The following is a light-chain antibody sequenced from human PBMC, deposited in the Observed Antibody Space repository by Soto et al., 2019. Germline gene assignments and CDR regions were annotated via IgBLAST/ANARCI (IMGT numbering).Light chain of an antibody. V-gene: IGLV1-47*02. CDR2: SNN. J-gene: IGLJ1*01. CDR3: AAWDDSLSGYV. CDR1: SSNIGSNY. Sequence: QSVLTQPPSASGTPGQRVTISCSGSSSNIGSNYVYWYQQLPGTAPKLLIYSNNQRPSGVPGRFSGSESGTSASLAISGLRSEDEADYYCAAWDDSLSGYVFGTGTKVTVL.